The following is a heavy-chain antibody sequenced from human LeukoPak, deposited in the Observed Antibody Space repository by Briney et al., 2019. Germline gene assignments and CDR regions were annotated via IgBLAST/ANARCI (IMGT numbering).Heavy chain of an antibody. CDR3: ARSVLGPSTYQYRGSSHFDY. Sequence: SETLSLTCTVSGGSVSSGSYYWSWIRQPPGKGLEWIGYIYHSGSTNYNPSLKSRVTISVDTSKNQFSLKLRSVTAADTAVYYCARSVLGPSTYQYRGSSHFDYRGQGTLVTVSS. CDR2: IYHSGST. V-gene: IGHV4-61*01. J-gene: IGHJ4*02. CDR1: GGSVSSGSYY. D-gene: IGHD1-26*01.